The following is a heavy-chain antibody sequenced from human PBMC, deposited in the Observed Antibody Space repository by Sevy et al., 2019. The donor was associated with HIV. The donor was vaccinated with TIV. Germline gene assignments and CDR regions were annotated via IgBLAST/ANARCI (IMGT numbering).Heavy chain of an antibody. CDR3: AGATAATDKENYFDY. D-gene: IGHD6-13*01. J-gene: IGHJ4*02. CDR1: GFTFSDFH. CDR2: ISGSGHTI. Sequence: GGSLRLSCAASGFTFSDFHMSWIRQAPGRGLEWVSYISGSGHTIYYTDSVKGRFTISRDNAKNSLYLQTNSLRAEDTAVYDCAGATAATDKENYFDYWGQGALVTVSS. V-gene: IGHV3-11*01.